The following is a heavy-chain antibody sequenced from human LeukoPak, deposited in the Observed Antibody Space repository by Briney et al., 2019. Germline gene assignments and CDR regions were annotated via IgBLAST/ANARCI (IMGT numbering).Heavy chain of an antibody. CDR2: INPSGGST. J-gene: IGHJ5*02. CDR1: GYTFTSYY. D-gene: IGHD2-2*01. V-gene: IGHV1-46*01. CDR3: VRLGVVGLDQNWFDP. Sequence: ASVKVSCKASGYTFTSYYMHWVRQAPGQGLEWMGIINPSGGSTSYAQKFQGRVTMTRDTSTSTVYMELSSLRSEDTAVYYCVRLGVVGLDQNWFDPWGQGTLVTVSS.